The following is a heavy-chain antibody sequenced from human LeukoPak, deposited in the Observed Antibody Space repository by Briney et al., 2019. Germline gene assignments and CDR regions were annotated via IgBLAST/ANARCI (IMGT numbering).Heavy chain of an antibody. CDR2: ISSSGSTI. Sequence: PGGSLRLSCAASGFTFTTYSTNWVRQAPGKGLEWVSYISSSGSTIYYTDSVKGRFTISRDNAKNSLYLQMNSLRAEDTAVYYCARDAPYSSGWRGFDYWGQGTLVTVSS. V-gene: IGHV3-48*04. J-gene: IGHJ4*02. CDR3: ARDAPYSSGWRGFDY. CDR1: GFTFTTYS. D-gene: IGHD6-19*01.